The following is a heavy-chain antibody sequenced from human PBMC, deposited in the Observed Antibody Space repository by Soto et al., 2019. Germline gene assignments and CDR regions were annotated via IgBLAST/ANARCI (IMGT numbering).Heavy chain of an antibody. CDR1: GFIFSYYA. CDR2: ISASGGNI. D-gene: IGHD3-16*01. CDR3: AKVAGGLGYFDL. J-gene: IGHJ2*01. V-gene: IGHV3-23*01. Sequence: GGSLRLSCVASGFIFSYYAMTWVRQAPGKGLEWVATISASGGNIEYTDSLKGRFTISRDNSKNTLYLQLNGLTADDTAVHYCAKVAGGLGYFDLWGRGTLVTVSS.